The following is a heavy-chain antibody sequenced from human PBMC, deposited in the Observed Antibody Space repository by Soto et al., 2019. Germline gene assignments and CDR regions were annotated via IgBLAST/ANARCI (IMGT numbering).Heavy chain of an antibody. J-gene: IGHJ4*02. CDR1: GGSISSYY. CDR3: AREASTGGFDY. V-gene: IGHV4-59*01. D-gene: IGHD2-8*02. CDR2: IYYSGST. Sequence: SETLSLTCTVSGGSISSYYWSWIRQPPGKGLEWIAYIYYSGSTKYNPSLKSRVTISLDTSKNQFSLKLNSVTAADTAVYYCAREASTGGFDYWGQGTLVTVPQ.